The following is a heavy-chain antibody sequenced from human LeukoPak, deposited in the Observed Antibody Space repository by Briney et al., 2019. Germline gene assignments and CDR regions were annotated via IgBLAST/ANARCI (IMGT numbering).Heavy chain of an antibody. J-gene: IGHJ4*02. CDR3: ARDRVGSGWLRPSYFEF. CDR2: INPNTGAT. D-gene: IGHD6-19*01. Sequence: ASVKVSCKPSGYTFTCYYLHWVRQAPGQGLEWMGWINPNTGATIYAEKFQGRVTMTWYTSIDTAYMEMRSPRSDDTAVYYCARDRVGSGWLRPSYFEFWGRGTLITVSS. V-gene: IGHV1-2*02. CDR1: GYTFTCYY.